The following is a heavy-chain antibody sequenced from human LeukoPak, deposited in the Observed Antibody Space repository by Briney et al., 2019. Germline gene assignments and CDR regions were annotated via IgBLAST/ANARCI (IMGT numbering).Heavy chain of an antibody. V-gene: IGHV3-66*01. CDR1: GLIVSRNY. CDR3: ARVTPPTD. D-gene: IGHD1-14*01. CDR2: IYSDGST. J-gene: IGHJ4*02. Sequence: AGGSLRLSCAAPGLIVSRNYVTWVRQAPGKGLEWLSVIYSDGSTHYADSVKDRFIISRDNSKNTLYLQMNTLRAEDTAVYYCARVTPPTDWGQGTLVTVSS.